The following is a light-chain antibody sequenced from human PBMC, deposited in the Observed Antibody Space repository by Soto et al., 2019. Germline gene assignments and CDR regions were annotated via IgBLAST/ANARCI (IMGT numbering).Light chain of an antibody. V-gene: IGKV3-11*01. CDR1: QSVSNF. J-gene: IGKJ1*01. CDR3: QQHSNWPVT. CDR2: DAS. Sequence: EIVLTQSPATLSLSPGERATLSFRASQSVSNFFAWYQQKPGQAPMLLTYDASSTATGIPARFSSSGSGTEFTLTISSLEPEDFAVYYGQQHSNWPVTFGQGTRVEI.